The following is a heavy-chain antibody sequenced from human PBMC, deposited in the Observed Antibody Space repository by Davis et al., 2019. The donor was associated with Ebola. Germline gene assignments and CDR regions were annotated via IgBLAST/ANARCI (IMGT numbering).Heavy chain of an antibody. CDR3: AKDKWTSISGTLDV. J-gene: IGHJ6*02. Sequence: PGGSLRLSCAASGFTFSSYGMHWVRQAPGKGLEWVAVISYDGSNKYYADSVKGRFTISRDNSKNTLYLQMNSLRAEDTAVYYCAKDKWTSISGTLDVWGQGTTVTVSS. V-gene: IGHV3-30*18. D-gene: IGHD3-10*01. CDR1: GFTFSSYG. CDR2: ISYDGSNK.